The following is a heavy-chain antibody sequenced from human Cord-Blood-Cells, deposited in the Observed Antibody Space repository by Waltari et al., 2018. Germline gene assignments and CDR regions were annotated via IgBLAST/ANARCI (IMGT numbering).Heavy chain of an antibody. Sequence: EVQLVASGGGLVKPGGSLRLSCAASGFTLSSYSMNWVRQAPGKGLEWVSSISSSSSYIYYADSVKGRFTISRDNAKNSLYLQMNSLRAEDTAVYYCARDFKPWYFDLWGRGTLVTVSS. CDR2: ISSSSSYI. V-gene: IGHV3-21*01. J-gene: IGHJ2*01. CDR1: GFTLSSYS. CDR3: ARDFKPWYFDL.